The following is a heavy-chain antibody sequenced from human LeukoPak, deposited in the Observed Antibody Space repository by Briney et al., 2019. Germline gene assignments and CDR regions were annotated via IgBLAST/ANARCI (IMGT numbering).Heavy chain of an antibody. J-gene: IGHJ4*02. D-gene: IGHD4-17*01. Sequence: GASVKVSCKASGYTFTSYDINWVRQATGQGLEWMGWMNPNSGNTGYAQKFQGRVTMTRNTSISTAYMELSSLRSEDTAVYYCAGGDAYGDYEGRGFVDYWGQGTLVTVSS. CDR1: GYTFTSYD. CDR2: MNPNSGNT. CDR3: AGGDAYGDYEGRGFVDY. V-gene: IGHV1-8*01.